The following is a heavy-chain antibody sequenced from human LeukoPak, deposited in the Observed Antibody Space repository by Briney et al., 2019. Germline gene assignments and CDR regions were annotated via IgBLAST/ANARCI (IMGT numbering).Heavy chain of an antibody. Sequence: PGGSLRLSCAASVFTFSFYSMNWVRQAPGKGLEWVSSIGSSSTYIYYADSVKGRFTISRDNAKNSLYLQMNSLRAEDTAVYYCARDDRSSGSGTYLYYFDYWGQGTLVTVSS. D-gene: IGHD3-10*01. CDR1: VFTFSFYS. CDR3: ARDDRSSGSGTYLYYFDY. CDR2: IGSSSTYI. J-gene: IGHJ4*02. V-gene: IGHV3-21*01.